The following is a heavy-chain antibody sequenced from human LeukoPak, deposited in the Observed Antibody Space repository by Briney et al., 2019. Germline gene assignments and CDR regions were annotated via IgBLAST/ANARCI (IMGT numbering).Heavy chain of an antibody. J-gene: IGHJ6*02. Sequence: PGGSLRLSCVASGFTFSSYGIHWVRQAPGKGLEWVAFIRYDGSNKYYADSVKGRFTISRDNSKNTLYLQMNSLRAEDTAVYYCARDPTPGGYYGMDVWGQGTTVTVSS. CDR3: ARDPTPGGYYGMDV. CDR1: GFTFSSYG. V-gene: IGHV3-30*02. D-gene: IGHD2-15*01. CDR2: IRYDGSNK.